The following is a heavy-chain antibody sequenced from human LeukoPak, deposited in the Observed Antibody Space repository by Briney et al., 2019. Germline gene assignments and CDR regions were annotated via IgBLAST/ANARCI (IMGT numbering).Heavy chain of an antibody. CDR2: IYYSGST. V-gene: IGHV4-59*01. Sequence: SETLSLTCAVSGASMSSSYWSWIRQPPGKGLDWSGYIYYSGSTNYNPSLRSRVTISVDTSKNQFSLKLTSVTAADTAVYYCARVSPYSSSWYYFDYWARESWSPSPQ. CDR1: GASMSSSY. D-gene: IGHD6-13*01. J-gene: IGHJ4*02. CDR3: ARVSPYSSSWYYFDY.